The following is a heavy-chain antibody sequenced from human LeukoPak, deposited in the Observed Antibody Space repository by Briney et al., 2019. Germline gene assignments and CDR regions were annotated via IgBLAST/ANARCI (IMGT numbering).Heavy chain of an antibody. CDR3: ARYDSSGYWGDMDY. CDR1: GFTFSSYW. J-gene: IGHJ4*02. V-gene: IGHV3-7*01. Sequence: GGSLRLSCAASGFTFSSYWMSWVRQAPGKGLEWVANIKQDGSEKYYVDSVKGRFTISRDNAKNSLYLQMNSLRAEDTAVYYCARYDSSGYWGDMDYWGQGTRVTVSS. CDR2: IKQDGSEK. D-gene: IGHD3-22*01.